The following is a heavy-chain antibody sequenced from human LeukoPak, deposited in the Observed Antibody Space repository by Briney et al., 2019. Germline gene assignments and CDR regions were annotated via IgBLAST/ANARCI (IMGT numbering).Heavy chain of an antibody. J-gene: IGHJ4*02. CDR1: GFTVSSNY. CDR3: ATDLAFSA. CDR2: IFSGSST. V-gene: IGHV3-53*01. Sequence: GGSLRLSCAASGFTVSSNYMSWVGQAAGKRLECVSLIFSGSSTYYADSVKGRFTISRDNSKNTLYLQMNSLRTEDTAVYYCATDLAFSAWSQRTLVTVSS. D-gene: IGHD1-26*01.